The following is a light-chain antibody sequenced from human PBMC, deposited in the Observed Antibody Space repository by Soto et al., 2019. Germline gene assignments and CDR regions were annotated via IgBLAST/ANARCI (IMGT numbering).Light chain of an antibody. CDR1: SSDVGGYNY. J-gene: IGLJ2*01. V-gene: IGLV2-14*01. Sequence: QSALTQPASVSGSPGQSITISCTGTSSDVGGYNYVSWYQQHPGKAPQLMIYDVSNRPSGVSNRFSGSKSGNTASLTISGRQAEDEADYYCSSYTSSSPYVVFGGGTKVTVL. CDR2: DVS. CDR3: SSYTSSSPYVV.